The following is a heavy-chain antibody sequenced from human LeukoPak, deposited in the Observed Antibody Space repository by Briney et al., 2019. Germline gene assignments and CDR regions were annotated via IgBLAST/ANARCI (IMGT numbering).Heavy chain of an antibody. CDR2: INHSGST. Sequence: SSETLSLTCAVYGGSFSGYYWSWIRQPPGKGLEWIGEINHSGSTNYNPSLKSRVTISVDTSKNQFSLKLSSVTAADTAVYYCARHSTFFGVVIIKGRVRGPFDYWGQGTLVTVSS. J-gene: IGHJ4*02. V-gene: IGHV4-34*01. CDR1: GGSFSGYY. CDR3: ARHSTFFGVVIIKGRVRGPFDY. D-gene: IGHD3-3*01.